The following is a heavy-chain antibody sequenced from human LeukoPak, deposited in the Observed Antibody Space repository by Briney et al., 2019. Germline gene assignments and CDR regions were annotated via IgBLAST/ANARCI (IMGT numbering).Heavy chain of an antibody. CDR2: IYYSGST. V-gene: IGHV4-39*01. CDR3: ARHSSGSGIEAFDI. J-gene: IGHJ3*02. Sequence: SETLSLTCTVSGGSIRSSSYYWGWIHQPPGKGLEWIGSIYYSGSTYYNPSLKSRVTISVDTSKNQFSLKLSSVTAGDTAVYYCARHSSGSGIEAFDIWGQRTMVTVSS. D-gene: IGHD3-10*01. CDR1: GGSIRSSSYY.